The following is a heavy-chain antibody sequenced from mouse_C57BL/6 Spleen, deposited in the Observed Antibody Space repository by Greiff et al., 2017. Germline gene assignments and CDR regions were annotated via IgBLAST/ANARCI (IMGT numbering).Heavy chain of an antibody. Sequence: QVQLQQPGAELVMPGASVKLSCKASGYTFTSYWMHWVKQRPGQGLEWIGEIDPSDSYTNYNQKFKGKSTLTVDKSSSTAYMQLSSLTSDDSAVYYCARRNYGSIYYAMDYWGKGTSVTVSS. CDR3: ARRNYGSIYYAMDY. J-gene: IGHJ4*01. D-gene: IGHD1-1*01. CDR2: IDPSDSYT. V-gene: IGHV1-69*01. CDR1: GYTFTSYW.